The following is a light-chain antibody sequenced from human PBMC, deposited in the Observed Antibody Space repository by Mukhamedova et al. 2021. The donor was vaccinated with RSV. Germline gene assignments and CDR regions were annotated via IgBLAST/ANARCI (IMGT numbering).Light chain of an antibody. CDR3: SSYTSSSHVV. V-gene: IGLV2-14*01. J-gene: IGLJ2*01. CDR2: EVS. CDR1: SSDVGGYNY. Sequence: SITISCTGTSSDVGGYNYVSWYQQHPGKAPKLMIYEVSNRPSGVSNRFSGSKSGNTASLTISGLQAEDEADYYCSSYTSSSHVVF.